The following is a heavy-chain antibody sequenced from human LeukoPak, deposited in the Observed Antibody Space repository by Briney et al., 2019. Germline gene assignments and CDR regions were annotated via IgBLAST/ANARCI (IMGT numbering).Heavy chain of an antibody. D-gene: IGHD1-26*01. CDR3: ARDCGSYYEWSDSCLPNDY. J-gene: IGHJ4*02. Sequence: PSETLSLTCAVYGGSFSGYYWSWIRQPPGKGLEWIGEINHSGSTNYNPSLKSRVTISVDTSKNQFSLKLSSVTAADTAVYYCARDCGSYYEWSDSCLPNDYWGQGTLVTVSS. CDR1: GGSFSGYY. CDR2: INHSGST. V-gene: IGHV4-34*01.